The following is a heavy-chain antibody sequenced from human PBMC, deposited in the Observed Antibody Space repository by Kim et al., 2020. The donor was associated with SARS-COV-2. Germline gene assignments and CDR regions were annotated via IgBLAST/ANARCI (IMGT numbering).Heavy chain of an antibody. CDR1: GGSISSSSYY. D-gene: IGHD6-13*01. CDR2: IYYSGST. V-gene: IGHV4-39*07. Sequence: SETLSLTCTVSGGSISSSSYYWGWIRQPPGKGLEWIGSIYYSGSTYYNPSLKSRVTISVDTSKNQFSLKLSSVTAADTAVYYCARVTEAEQQLWFDPWGQGTLVTVSS. J-gene: IGHJ5*02. CDR3: ARVTEAEQQLWFDP.